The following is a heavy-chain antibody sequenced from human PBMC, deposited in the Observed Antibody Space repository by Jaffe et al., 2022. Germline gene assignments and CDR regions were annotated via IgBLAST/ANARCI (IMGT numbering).Heavy chain of an antibody. CDR1: GGSFSGYY. J-gene: IGHJ4*02. CDR2: INHSGST. CDR3: ARSVHYYDSSGPIRY. V-gene: IGHV4-34*01. Sequence: QVQLQQWGAGLLKPSETLSLTCAVYGGSFSGYYWSWIRQPPGKGLEWIGEINHSGSTNYNPSLKSRVTISVDTSKNQFSLKLSSVTAADTAVYYCARSVHYYDSSGPIRYWGQGTLVTVSS. D-gene: IGHD3-22*01.